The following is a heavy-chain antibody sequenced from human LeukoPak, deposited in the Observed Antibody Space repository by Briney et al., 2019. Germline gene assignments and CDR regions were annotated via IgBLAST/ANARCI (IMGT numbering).Heavy chain of an antibody. CDR2: ISRDPRST. V-gene: IGHV3-23*01. D-gene: IGHD7-27*01. CDR3: ARLLTGYTWYFDY. J-gene: IGHJ4*02. CDR1: GFTFSSNA. Sequence: GGSLRLSCTASGFTFSSNAMSWVRQAPGKGLEWVSAISRDPRSTYYADSVKGRFTISRDNSKNSLYLQMNSLRAEDTAVYYCARLLTGYTWYFDYWGQGTLVTVSS.